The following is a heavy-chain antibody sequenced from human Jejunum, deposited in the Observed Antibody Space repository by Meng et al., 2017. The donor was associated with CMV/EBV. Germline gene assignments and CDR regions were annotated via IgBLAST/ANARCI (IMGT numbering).Heavy chain of an antibody. Sequence: SCKASGDIFRKYAISLVRQAPGQELEWMGGIIPIFGKTHYAQKFQGRVTITTDESTTTAYVELSSLTSEDTAVYYCARDSLSGSFDYWGQGTLVTVSS. V-gene: IGHV1-69*05. CDR3: ARDSLSGSFDY. CDR2: IIPIFGKT. D-gene: IGHD1-26*01. CDR1: GDIFRKYA. J-gene: IGHJ4*02.